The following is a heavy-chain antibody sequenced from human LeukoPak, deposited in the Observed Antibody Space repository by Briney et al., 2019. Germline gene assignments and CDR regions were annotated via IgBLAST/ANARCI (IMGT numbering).Heavy chain of an antibody. D-gene: IGHD6-13*01. CDR3: AREAWGSSCSDY. Sequence: ASVKVSCKASGYTFTSYYMHWVRQAPGQGLEWMGIINPSGGSTSYAQKFQGRVTITRDTSASTAYMELSSLRSEDTAVYYCAREAWGSSCSDYWGQGTLVTVSP. V-gene: IGHV1-46*01. CDR2: INPSGGST. J-gene: IGHJ4*02. CDR1: GYTFTSYY.